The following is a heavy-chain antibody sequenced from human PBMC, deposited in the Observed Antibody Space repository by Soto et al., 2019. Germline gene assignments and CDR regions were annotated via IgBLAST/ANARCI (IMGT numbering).Heavy chain of an antibody. J-gene: IGHJ4*02. V-gene: IGHV1-69*01. D-gene: IGHD6-13*01. CDR1: EGTFNSYA. CDR3: ARGASRWYPYFFDS. CDR2: IIPYYNTL. Sequence: QAQVVQSGAEVRKPGSSVKLSCKASEGTFNSYAIAWVRQAPGQGLEWMGGIIPYYNTLNYAQKFQDRVTITADDSTNTVYMELSSLRSDDTSVDFCARGASRWYPYFFDSWAQGTLVTVSS.